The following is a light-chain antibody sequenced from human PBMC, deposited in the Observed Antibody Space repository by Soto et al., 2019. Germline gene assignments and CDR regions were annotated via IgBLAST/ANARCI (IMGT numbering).Light chain of an antibody. Sequence: EIVLTQSPGTLSLSPGERATLSCRASQSVSSSYLAWYQQKPGQAPRLLIYGASSRATGIPDRFSGSGSGTDFTLTISRLELEDFAVYYCQQDGSSPPGYTFGQGTKLEIK. CDR1: QSVSSSY. V-gene: IGKV3-20*01. CDR3: QQDGSSPPGYT. J-gene: IGKJ2*01. CDR2: GAS.